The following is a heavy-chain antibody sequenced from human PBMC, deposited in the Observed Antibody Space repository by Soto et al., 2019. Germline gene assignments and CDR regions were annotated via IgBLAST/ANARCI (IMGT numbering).Heavy chain of an antibody. D-gene: IGHD3-9*01. CDR1: GFTFTSYA. V-gene: IGHV3-64D*06. Sequence: GGSLRLSCSASGFTFTSYAMHWVRQAPGKGLEYVSAISSNGGSTYYADSVKGRFTISRDNSKNTLYLQMSSLRAEDTAVYYCVKALRYFDWLPDFDYWGQGTLVTVSS. J-gene: IGHJ4*02. CDR2: ISSNGGST. CDR3: VKALRYFDWLPDFDY.